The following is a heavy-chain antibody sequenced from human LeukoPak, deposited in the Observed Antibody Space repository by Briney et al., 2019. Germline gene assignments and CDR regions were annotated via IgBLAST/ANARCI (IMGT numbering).Heavy chain of an antibody. Sequence: PGGSLRLSCAASGFTFGSFELDWVRQAPGRGLEWISYMSSRDNTRYYAESVRGRFTMSRDNAKNSLSLQMNGLRAEDTAFYYCARGFGRFGHRFGYLGQGTLVTVSS. V-gene: IGHV3-48*03. CDR3: ARGFGRFGHRFGY. CDR1: GFTFGSFE. CDR2: MSSRDNTR. J-gene: IGHJ4*02. D-gene: IGHD3-10*01.